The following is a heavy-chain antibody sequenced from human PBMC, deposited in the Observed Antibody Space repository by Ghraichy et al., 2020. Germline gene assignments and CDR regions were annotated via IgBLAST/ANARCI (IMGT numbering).Heavy chain of an antibody. CDR3: ARGCSGGSCYLWPYGMDV. D-gene: IGHD2-15*01. Sequence: ASVKVSCKASGYTFTSYGISWVRQAPGQGLEWMGWISAYNGNTNYAKKLKGRVTMTTDTSTSTAYMELRSLRSDDTAVYYCARGCSGGSCYLWPYGMDVWGQGTTVTVSS. J-gene: IGHJ6*02. V-gene: IGHV1-18*04. CDR2: ISAYNGNT. CDR1: GYTFTSYG.